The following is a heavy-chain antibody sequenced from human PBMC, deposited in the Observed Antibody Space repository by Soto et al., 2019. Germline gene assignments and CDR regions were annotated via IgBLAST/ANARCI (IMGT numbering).Heavy chain of an antibody. CDR3: AREYYYGSGGAY. V-gene: IGHV4-59*01. J-gene: IGHJ4*02. Sequence: SETLSLTCTGSGGSISSYYWSWIRQPPGKGLEWIGYIYYNGNTNYAQKLQGRVTMTTDTSTSTAYMELRSLRSDDTAVYYCAREYYYGSGGAYWGQGTLVTVSS. CDR1: GGSISSYY. CDR2: IYYNGNT. D-gene: IGHD3-10*01.